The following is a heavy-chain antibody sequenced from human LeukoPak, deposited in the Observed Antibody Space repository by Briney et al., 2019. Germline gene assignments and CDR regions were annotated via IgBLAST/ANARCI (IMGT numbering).Heavy chain of an antibody. J-gene: IGHJ6*03. V-gene: IGHV1-46*01. CDR1: GYTFTSYY. CDR2: ITPSGGST. D-gene: IGHD6-6*01. Sequence: ASVKVSCKASGYTFTSYYMHWVRQAPGQGLEWMGIITPSGGSTSYAQKFQGRVTMTRDTSTSTVYMELSSLRSEDTAVYYCASQLYSSSSALVYYYYYMDVWGKGTTVTVSS. CDR3: ASQLYSSSSALVYYYYYMDV.